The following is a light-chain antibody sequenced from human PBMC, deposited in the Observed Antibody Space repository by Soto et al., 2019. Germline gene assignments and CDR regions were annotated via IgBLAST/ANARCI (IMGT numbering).Light chain of an antibody. CDR1: QSVSSSR. J-gene: IGKJ5*01. V-gene: IGKV3D-20*01. CDR2: DGF. Sequence: DIVLAQSPATLSLSPGERATLSFVASQSVSSSRLAWYQQKPALAPRLLIYDGFLRATGIPDRFSGSGSGTDFTLTISRLEPEDFAVYYCQQYGNSPITFGQGTRLEIK. CDR3: QQYGNSPIT.